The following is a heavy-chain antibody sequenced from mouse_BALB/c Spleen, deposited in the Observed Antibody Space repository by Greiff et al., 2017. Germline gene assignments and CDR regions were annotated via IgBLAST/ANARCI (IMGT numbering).Heavy chain of an antibody. CDR3: SRSYYSHDTFFAY. Sequence: EVMLVESGPSLVKPSQTLSLTCSVTGDSITSGYWNWIRKFPGNKLEYMGYISYSGSTYYNPSLKSRISITRDTSKNQYYLQLNSVTTEDTATYYCSRSYYSHDTFFAYWGQGTLVTVSA. V-gene: IGHV3-8*02. D-gene: IGHD2-14*01. CDR1: GDSITSGY. J-gene: IGHJ3*01. CDR2: ISYSGST.